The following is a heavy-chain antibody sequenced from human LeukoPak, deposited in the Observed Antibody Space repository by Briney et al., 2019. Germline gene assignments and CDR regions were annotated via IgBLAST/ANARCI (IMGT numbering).Heavy chain of an antibody. J-gene: IGHJ4*02. D-gene: IGHD3-22*01. CDR1: GFTVSSNY. V-gene: IGHV3-53*01. Sequence: GGSLRLSCAASGFTVSSNYMSWVRQAPGKGLEWVSVIYSGGSTYYADSVKGRFTISRDNSKNTLYLQMNSLRAEDTAVYYCVRVRDDSSGYYWYYFDYWGQGTLVTVSS. CDR2: IYSGGST. CDR3: VRVRDDSSGYYWYYFDY.